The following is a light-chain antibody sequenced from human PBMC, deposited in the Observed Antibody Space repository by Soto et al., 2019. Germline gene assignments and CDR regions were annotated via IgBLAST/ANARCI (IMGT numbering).Light chain of an antibody. CDR1: QSVISTY. V-gene: IGKV3-20*01. J-gene: IGKJ2*01. Sequence: EIGLTQSPVTLSLSPGERATLSCRTSQSVISTYLAWYQQKPGQAPRLLIYDAARRATGIPDRLSSSGSGSEFALTNNKLAPEDCAVYYCQQYETAHPMYTFGQGTKLEIK. CDR2: DAA. CDR3: QQYETAHPMYT.